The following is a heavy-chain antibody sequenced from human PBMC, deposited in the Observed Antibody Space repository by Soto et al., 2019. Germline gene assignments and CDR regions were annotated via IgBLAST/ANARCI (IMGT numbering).Heavy chain of an antibody. CDR2: IYTSGST. CDR1: GTSVSNYY. J-gene: IGHJ4*02. D-gene: IGHD5-12*01. CDR3: ARGHDLVATIHHV. V-gene: IGHV4-4*07. Sequence: SETLSLTCSVSGTSVSNYYWSWIRQPAGKGLEHIVRIYTSGSTSYNPSLKSRVTISMDTSQTQIYLNLTSVTAADTAVYYCARGHDLVATIHHVWGQGTPVTVSS.